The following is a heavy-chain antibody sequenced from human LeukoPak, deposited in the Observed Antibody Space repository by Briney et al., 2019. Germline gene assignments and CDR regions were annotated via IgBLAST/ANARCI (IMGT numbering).Heavy chain of an antibody. CDR1: GYTFTGYY. CDR3: ARDKGAHDF. D-gene: IGHD3-3*01. Sequence: ASVKVSCKASGYTFTGYYMHWVRQAPGQGLEWMGWISPNSGDTHYAQKFQGRITMTRDTSISTAYMEMSRLESDDTAVYYCARDKGAHDFWGQGTLVTVSS. J-gene: IGHJ4*02. CDR2: ISPNSGDT. V-gene: IGHV1-2*02.